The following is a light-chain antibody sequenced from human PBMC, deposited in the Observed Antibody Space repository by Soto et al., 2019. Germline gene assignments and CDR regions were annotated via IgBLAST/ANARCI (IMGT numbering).Light chain of an antibody. J-gene: IGLJ3*02. CDR2: GNG. V-gene: IGLV1-40*01. CDR3: QSYDSSLSGSV. CDR1: SSNIGAGYD. Sequence: QAVVTQPPSVSGAPGQRVTISCTGSSSNIGAGYDVHWYQQLPGTAPKLLIYGNGNRPSRVPDRFSGSKSGTSASLAITGLQAEDEADYYCQSYDSSLSGSVFGGGTQLTVL.